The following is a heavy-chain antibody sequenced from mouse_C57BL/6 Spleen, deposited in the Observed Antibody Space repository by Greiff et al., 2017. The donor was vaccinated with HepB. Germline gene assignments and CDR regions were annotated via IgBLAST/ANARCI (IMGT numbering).Heavy chain of an antibody. D-gene: IGHD2-3*01. V-gene: IGHV1-19*01. CDR1: GYTFTDYY. CDR3: ARRGYEGAMDY. Sequence: VQLQQSGPVLVKPGASVKMSCKASGYTFTDYYMNWVKQSHGKSLEWIGVINPYNGGTSYNQKFKGKATLTVDKSSSTAYMELNGLTSEDSAVYYCARRGYEGAMDYWGQGTSVTVSS. CDR2: INPYNGGT. J-gene: IGHJ4*01.